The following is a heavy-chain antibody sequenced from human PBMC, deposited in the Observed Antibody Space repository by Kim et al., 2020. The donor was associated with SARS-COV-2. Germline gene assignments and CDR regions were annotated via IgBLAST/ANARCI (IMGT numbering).Heavy chain of an antibody. V-gene: IGHV3-30*01. CDR3: ARRAAAWSLWFGEVDY. J-gene: IGHJ4*02. D-gene: IGHD3-10*01. Sequence: VKGRFTISRDNSKNTLYLQMNSLRAEDTAVYYCARRAAAWSLWFGEVDYWGQGTLVTVSS.